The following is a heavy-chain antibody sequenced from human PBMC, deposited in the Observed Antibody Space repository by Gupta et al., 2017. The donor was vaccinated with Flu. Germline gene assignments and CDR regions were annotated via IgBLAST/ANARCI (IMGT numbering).Heavy chain of an antibody. CDR3: ASWYYDFWSGYYTGLRPGD. V-gene: IGHV4-34*01. CDR1: GGSFSGYY. D-gene: IGHD3-3*01. Sequence: QVQLQQWGAGLLKPSETLSLTCAVYGGSFSGYYWSWIRQPPGKGLEWIGEINHSGSTNYNPSLKSRVTISVDTSKNQFSLKLSSVTAADTAVYYCASWYYDFWSGYYTGLRPGDWGQGTLVTVSS. J-gene: IGHJ4*02. CDR2: INHSGST.